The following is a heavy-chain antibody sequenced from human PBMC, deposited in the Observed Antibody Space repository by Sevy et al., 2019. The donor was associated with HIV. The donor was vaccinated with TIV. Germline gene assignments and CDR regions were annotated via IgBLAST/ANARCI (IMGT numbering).Heavy chain of an antibody. V-gene: IGHV3-21*01. CDR2: ITASGNYV. CDR1: GFTFTTYG. D-gene: IGHD2-15*01. CDR3: TRGGGCNGGTCYYIEL. J-gene: IGHJ4*02. Sequence: GGSLRLSCAASGFTFTTYGMNWVRQAPGKGLEWVSSITASGNYVYYADSVKGRFTISRDNAKNSLYLQINSLRADDTAIYYCTRGGGCNGGTCYYIELWGQVTLVTVS.